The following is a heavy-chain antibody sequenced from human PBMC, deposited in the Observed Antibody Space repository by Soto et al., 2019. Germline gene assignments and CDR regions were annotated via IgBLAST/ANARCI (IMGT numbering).Heavy chain of an antibody. CDR2: IIPIFGTA. CDR3: ARVYTRIAAHSNWFDP. D-gene: IGHD6-13*01. Sequence: QVQLVQSGAEVKKPGSSVKVSCKASGGTFSSYAISWVRQAPGQGLEWMGGIIPIFGTANYAQKFQGRVTITADESTGTAYMELSSLRSEDTAVYYCARVYTRIAAHSNWFDPWGQGTLVTVSS. J-gene: IGHJ5*02. CDR1: GGTFSSYA. V-gene: IGHV1-69*12.